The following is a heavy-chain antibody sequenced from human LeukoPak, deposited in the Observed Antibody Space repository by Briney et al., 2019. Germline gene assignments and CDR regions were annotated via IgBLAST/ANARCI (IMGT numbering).Heavy chain of an antibody. CDR2: IGGSGDKI. Sequence: GGSLRLSCAASGFTFSSYTINWVRQAPGQGLEWVSGIGGSGDKIYYADPVQGRFTISRDNAKNTVHLQMNRLRAEDTAVYYCANAPGGFDYWGQGTLVTVSS. J-gene: IGHJ4*02. D-gene: IGHD3-10*01. CDR3: ANAPGGFDY. CDR1: GFTFSSYT. V-gene: IGHV3-23*01.